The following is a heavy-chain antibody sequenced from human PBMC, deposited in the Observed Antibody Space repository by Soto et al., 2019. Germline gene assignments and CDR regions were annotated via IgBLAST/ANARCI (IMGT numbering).Heavy chain of an antibody. D-gene: IGHD5-18*01. V-gene: IGHV4-59*08. CDR2: IYYSGST. CDR1: GGSISSYY. CDR3: ARHEGYKIDY. J-gene: IGHJ4*02. Sequence: SETLSLTCTVSGGSISSYYWSWIRQPPGKGLEWIGYIYYSGSTNYNPSLKSRVTISVDTSKNQFSLKLSSVTAADTAVYYCARHEGYKIDYWGQGTLVTVSS.